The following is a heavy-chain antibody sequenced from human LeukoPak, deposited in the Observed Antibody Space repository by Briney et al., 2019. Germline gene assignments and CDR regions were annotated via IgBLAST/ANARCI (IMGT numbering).Heavy chain of an antibody. J-gene: IGHJ4*02. CDR1: GYTFTTYE. CDR2: MNPNSGNT. V-gene: IGHV1-8*03. CDR3: ARGASRSFDS. Sequence: ASVKVSCKASGYTFTTYEIHWVRQATGQGLEWMGWMNPNSGNTGYVQNFQGRVTITRTTSINTAYMELSSLRSEDTAVYYCARGASRSFDSWGQGTLVTVSS.